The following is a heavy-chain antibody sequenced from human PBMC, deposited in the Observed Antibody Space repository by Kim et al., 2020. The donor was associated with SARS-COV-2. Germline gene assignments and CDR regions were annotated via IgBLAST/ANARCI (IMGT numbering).Heavy chain of an antibody. CDR1: GFTFGDYA. J-gene: IGHJ6*03. Sequence: GGSLRLSCTASGFTFGDYAMSWFRQAPGKGLEWVGFIRSKAYGGTTEYAASVKGRFTISRDESKSIAYLQMNSLKTEDTAVYYCNSNYYDSSGYRLPGRKDYYYYMDVWGKGTTVTVSS. CDR3: NSNYYDSSGYRLPGRKDYYYYMDV. D-gene: IGHD3-22*01. V-gene: IGHV3-49*03. CDR2: IRSKAYGGTT.